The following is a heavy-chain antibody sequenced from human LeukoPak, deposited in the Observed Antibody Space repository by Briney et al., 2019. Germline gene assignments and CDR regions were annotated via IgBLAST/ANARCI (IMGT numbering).Heavy chain of an antibody. CDR2: FSSYNGNT. J-gene: IGHJ6*02. Sequence: ASVKAPCKAPGYTFTSYGISWVRQAPGQGLEWIGWFSSYNGNTNYAQKLQGRVTMPTDTSTSTAYMELRSLRSDDTAVYYCARDTSRLPGYYYYYGMDVWGQGTTVTVSS. CDR3: ARDTSRLPGYYYYYGMDV. D-gene: IGHD1-14*01. CDR1: GYTFTSYG. V-gene: IGHV1-18*01.